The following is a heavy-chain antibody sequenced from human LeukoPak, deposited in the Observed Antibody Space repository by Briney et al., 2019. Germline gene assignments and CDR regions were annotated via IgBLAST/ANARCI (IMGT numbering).Heavy chain of an antibody. D-gene: IGHD3-16*02. CDR3: ARDRSGSDY. CDR2: ISGSGGST. J-gene: IGHJ4*02. CDR1: GFTVSSNY. Sequence: PGGSLRLSCAASGFTVSSNYMSWVRQAPGKGLEWVSAISGSGGSTYYVDSVKGRFTISRDNAKNSLYLQMNSLRAEDTAVYYCARDRSGSDYWGQGTLVTVSS. V-gene: IGHV3-11*04.